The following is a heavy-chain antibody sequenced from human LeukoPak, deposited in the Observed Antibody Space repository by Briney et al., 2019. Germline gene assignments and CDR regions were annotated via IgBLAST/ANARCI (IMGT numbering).Heavy chain of an antibody. CDR3: TRGTHSGSSRDY. CDR2: MNPYTGDT. Sequence: ASVRVSRKASVYTFTGYDTNWVRQATGPGVGWMGWMNPYTGDTGYAQKFPGRVTMTRNASVDTAYMELSGLRSEDTAVYYCTRGTHSGSSRDYWGQGTLVTVSS. CDR1: VYTFTGYD. D-gene: IGHD1-26*01. V-gene: IGHV1-8*01. J-gene: IGHJ4*02.